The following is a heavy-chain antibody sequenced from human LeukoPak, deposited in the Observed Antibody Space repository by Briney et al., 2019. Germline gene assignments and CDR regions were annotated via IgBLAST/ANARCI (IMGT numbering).Heavy chain of an antibody. Sequence: SGTLSLTCTVSGGSISSSSYYWGWIRQPPGKGLEWIGSIYYSGSTYYNPSLKSRVTISVDTSKNQFSLKLSSVTAADTAVYYCARQFLVPADGYYYGMDVWGQGTTVTVSS. V-gene: IGHV4-39*01. CDR3: ARQFLVPADGYYYGMDV. J-gene: IGHJ6*02. D-gene: IGHD2-2*01. CDR1: GGSISSSSYY. CDR2: IYYSGST.